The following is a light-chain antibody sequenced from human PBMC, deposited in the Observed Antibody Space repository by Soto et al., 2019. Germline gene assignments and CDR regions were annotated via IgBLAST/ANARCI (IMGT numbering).Light chain of an antibody. Sequence: EIVMTQSPVTLSVSPGERATLSCRASQSVSSNLAWYQQKPGQAPRLLIYDASNRATDIPARFSGSGSGTDLTLTISSLEPEDFAVYYCQERSNWPPFTFGQGTKVDI. V-gene: IGKV3-11*01. J-gene: IGKJ2*01. CDR2: DAS. CDR3: QERSNWPPFT. CDR1: QSVSSN.